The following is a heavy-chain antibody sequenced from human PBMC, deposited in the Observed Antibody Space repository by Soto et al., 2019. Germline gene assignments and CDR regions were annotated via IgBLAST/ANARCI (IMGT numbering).Heavy chain of an antibody. CDR1: GGSISSYY. CDR2: IYYSGST. J-gene: IGHJ6*02. V-gene: IGHV4-59*01. D-gene: IGHD6-13*01. CDR3: ARSVAAAGYYYYYGMDV. Sequence: QVQLQESGPGLVKPSETLSLTCTVSGGSISSYYWSWIRQPPGKGLEWIGYIYYSGSTNYNPSLKSRVTISVDTSKNQFSLKLSSVTAADTAVYYCARSVAAAGYYYYYGMDVWGQGTTVTVSS.